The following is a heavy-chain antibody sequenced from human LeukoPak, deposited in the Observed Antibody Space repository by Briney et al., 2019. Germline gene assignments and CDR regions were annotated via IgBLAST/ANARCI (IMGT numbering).Heavy chain of an antibody. V-gene: IGHV3-7*01. CDR1: GFTFSSYW. CDR3: ARHTYCGGDCYSYWYFDL. J-gene: IGHJ2*01. Sequence: GGSLRLSCAASGFTFSSYWMSWVRRAPGKGLEWVANIKQDGSEKYYVDSVKGRFTISRDNAKNSLYLQMNSLRAEDTAVYYCARHTYCGGDCYSYWYFDLWGRGTLVTVSS. CDR2: IKQDGSEK. D-gene: IGHD2-21*01.